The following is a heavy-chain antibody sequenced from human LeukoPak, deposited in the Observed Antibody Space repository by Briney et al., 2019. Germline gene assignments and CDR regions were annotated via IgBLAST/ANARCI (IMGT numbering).Heavy chain of an antibody. J-gene: IGHJ4*02. CDR2: IKQDGSEK. CDR3: ARDPFGVVTNFDY. CDR1: GFTFSSYW. Sequence: PGGSLRLSCAASGFTFSSYWMSWVRQAPGKGLEWVANIKQDGSEKYYVDSVKGRFTISRDNAKNSLYLQMNSLRARDTAVDYCARDPFGVVTNFDYWGQGTLVTVSS. D-gene: IGHD3-3*01. V-gene: IGHV3-7*01.